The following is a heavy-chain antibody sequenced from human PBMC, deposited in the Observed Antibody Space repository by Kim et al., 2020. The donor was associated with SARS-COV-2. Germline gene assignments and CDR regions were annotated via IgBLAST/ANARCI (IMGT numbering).Heavy chain of an antibody. V-gene: IGHV4-34*01. CDR3: ARGWYSRSIVGPYYYGMDV. Sequence: SETLSLTCAVYGGSFSGYYWSWIRQPPGKGLEWIGEINHSGSTNYNPSLKSRVTISVDTSKNQFSLKLSSVTAADTAVYYCARGWYSRSIVGPYYYGMDVWGQGTTVTVSS. CDR2: INHSGST. D-gene: IGHD6-6*01. J-gene: IGHJ6*02. CDR1: GGSFSGYY.